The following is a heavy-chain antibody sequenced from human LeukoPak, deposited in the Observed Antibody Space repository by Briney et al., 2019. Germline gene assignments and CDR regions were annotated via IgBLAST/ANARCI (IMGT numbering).Heavy chain of an antibody. CDR2: IGIGGSTT. J-gene: IGHJ4*02. Sequence: PGGSLGLSCTASGFTFSTYGMSWVRQAPGKGPEWVSSIGIGGSTTYYADSVKGRFTISRDNSKNTLYLQMNSLRAEDTAVYYCARLVGASDYWGQGTLVTVSS. D-gene: IGHD1-26*01. CDR1: GFTFSTYG. CDR3: ARLVGASDY. V-gene: IGHV3-23*01.